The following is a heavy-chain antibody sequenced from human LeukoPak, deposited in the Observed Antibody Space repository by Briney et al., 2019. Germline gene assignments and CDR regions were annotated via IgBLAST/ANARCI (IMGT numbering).Heavy chain of an antibody. D-gene: IGHD3-22*01. CDR1: GFTFSSYY. CDR3: ARPQSSGHYDSFLDV. CDR2: ISSKGDIT. Sequence: PGGSLRLSCAASGFTFSSYYMYWVRQAPGKGLEFVSGISSKGDITYYGNSVRGRFTISRDNSKNTLSLQMGSLRVEDMAVYRCARPQSSGHYDSFLDVWGQGTTVTASS. V-gene: IGHV3-64*01. J-gene: IGHJ6*02.